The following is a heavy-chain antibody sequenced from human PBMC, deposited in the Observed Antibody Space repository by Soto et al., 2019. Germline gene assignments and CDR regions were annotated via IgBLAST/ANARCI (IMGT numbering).Heavy chain of an antibody. Sequence: SETLSLTCTVSGGSISSGGYYWSWIRQHPGKGLEWIGYIYYSGSTYYNPSLKSRVTISVDTSKNQFSLKLSSVTAADTAVYYCARRVISGGNCYSDWGQGTLVTVSS. CDR3: ARRVISGGNCYSD. CDR2: IYYSGST. J-gene: IGHJ4*02. V-gene: IGHV4-31*03. D-gene: IGHD2-15*01. CDR1: GGSISSGGYY.